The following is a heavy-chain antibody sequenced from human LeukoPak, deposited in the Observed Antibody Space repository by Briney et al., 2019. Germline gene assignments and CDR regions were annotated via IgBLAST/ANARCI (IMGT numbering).Heavy chain of an antibody. CDR3: TKTTPLFGGDDNYGMDV. CDR2: ISGNGDIT. Sequence: PGGSLRLSCAASGFTFSHYAMSWVRQAPGKGLEWVSAISGNGDITYYTDSVKGRFTLSRDNAKNSLYLQMNSLRAEDTALYYCTKTTPLFGGDDNYGMDVWGQGTTVTVSS. J-gene: IGHJ6*02. D-gene: IGHD2-21*02. CDR1: GFTFSHYA. V-gene: IGHV3-23*01.